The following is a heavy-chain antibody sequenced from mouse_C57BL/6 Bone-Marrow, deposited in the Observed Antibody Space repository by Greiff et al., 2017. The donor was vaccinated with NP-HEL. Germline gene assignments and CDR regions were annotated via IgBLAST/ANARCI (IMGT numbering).Heavy chain of an antibody. CDR1: GYTFTSYG. CDR2: IYPRSGNT. D-gene: IGHD2-1*01. V-gene: IGHV1-81*01. J-gene: IGHJ4*01. CDR3: AREGAMVTTWKAFYYYAMDY. Sequence: VKLQESGAELARPGASVKLSCKASGYTFTSYGISWVKQRTGQGLEWIGEIYPRSGNTYYNEKFKGKATLTADKSSSTAYMELRSLTSEDSAVYFYAREGAMVTTWKAFYYYAMDYWGQGASVTVSS.